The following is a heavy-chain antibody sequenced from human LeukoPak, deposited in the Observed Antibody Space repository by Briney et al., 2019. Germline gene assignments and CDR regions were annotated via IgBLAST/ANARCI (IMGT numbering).Heavy chain of an antibody. CDR3: ARAPRTGWSHFDY. D-gene: IGHD6-19*01. CDR1: GFTVSSNY. V-gene: IGHV3-53*04. J-gene: IGHJ4*02. Sequence: GGSLRLSCAASGFTVSSNYMSWVRQAPGKGLEWVSVIYSGGSTYYADSVKGRLTISRHNSKNTLYLQMNSLRAEDTAVYYCARAPRTGWSHFDYWGQGTLVTVSS. CDR2: IYSGGST.